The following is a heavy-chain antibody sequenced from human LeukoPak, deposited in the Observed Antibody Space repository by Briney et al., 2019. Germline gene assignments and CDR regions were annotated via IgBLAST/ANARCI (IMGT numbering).Heavy chain of an antibody. D-gene: IGHD4-17*01. CDR2: ISYDGSNK. J-gene: IGHJ4*02. CDR1: GFTFSSYA. Sequence: GGSLRLSCAASGFTFSSYAMHWVRQAPGKGLEWVAVISYDGSNKYYADSVKGRFTISRDNSKNPMYLQMNSLRPEDTAVYYCARAASGSTVTTLFDYWGQGTLVTVSS. V-gene: IGHV3-30-3*01. CDR3: ARAASGSTVTTLFDY.